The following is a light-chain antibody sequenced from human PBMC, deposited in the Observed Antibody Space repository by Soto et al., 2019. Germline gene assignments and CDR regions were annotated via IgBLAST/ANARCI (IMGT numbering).Light chain of an antibody. J-gene: IGKJ1*01. Sequence: DIVMTQSPDSLAVSLGERATINCKSSQNVLSTSNNKNSIAWYQQKPGLPPKLLIFWASTRESGVPDRFSGGGSGTDFTLTISTLQAEDVAVYSCQQYFRLPPTFGRGTKVEIK. V-gene: IGKV4-1*01. CDR2: WAS. CDR1: QNVLSTSNNKNS. CDR3: QQYFRLPPT.